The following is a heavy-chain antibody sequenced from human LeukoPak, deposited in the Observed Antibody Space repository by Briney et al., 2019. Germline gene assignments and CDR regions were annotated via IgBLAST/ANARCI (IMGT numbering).Heavy chain of an antibody. CDR2: S. V-gene: IGHV4-61*05. Sequence: SETLSLTCTVSGDSMTAGDYYWGWVRQPPGTGLQWIATSYQGASLKSRVTISLDTSKNQFSLRLTSVTAADTAVYYCARIYGLYQEAMDVWGPGITVTVSS. D-gene: IGHD3-16*02. CDR3: ARIYGLYQEAMDV. CDR1: GDSMTAGDYY. J-gene: IGHJ6*02.